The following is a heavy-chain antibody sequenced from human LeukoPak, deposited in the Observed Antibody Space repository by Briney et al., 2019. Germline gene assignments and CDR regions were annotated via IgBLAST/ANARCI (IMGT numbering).Heavy chain of an antibody. Sequence: GGSLRLSCAASGFTFSSYAMSWVRQAPGKGLEWVSAISGSGGSTYYADSVKGRFTISRDNSKNTLYLQMNSLRAEDTAVYYCARDFENRRGSDYWGQGTLVTVSS. CDR2: ISGSGGST. CDR3: ARDFENRRGSDY. D-gene: IGHD3-16*01. V-gene: IGHV3-23*01. CDR1: GFTFSSYA. J-gene: IGHJ4*02.